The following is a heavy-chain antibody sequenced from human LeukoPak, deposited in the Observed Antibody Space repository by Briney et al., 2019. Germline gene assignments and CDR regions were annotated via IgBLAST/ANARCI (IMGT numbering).Heavy chain of an antibody. CDR1: GGSIRSYY. V-gene: IGHV4-59*08. CDR2: IYYSGST. Sequence: PSETLSLTCTVSGGSIRSYYWSWIRQPPGKGLEWIGYIYYSGSTNYNPSLKSRVTISVDTSKNQFSLKLSSVTAADTAVYYCARHWDYRYGRGFFDYWGQGTLVTVSS. CDR3: ARHWDYRYGRGFFDY. D-gene: IGHD5-18*01. J-gene: IGHJ4*02.